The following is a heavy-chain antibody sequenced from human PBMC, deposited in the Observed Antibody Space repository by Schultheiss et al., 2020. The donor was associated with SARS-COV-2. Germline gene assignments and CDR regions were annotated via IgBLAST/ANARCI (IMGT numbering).Heavy chain of an antibody. D-gene: IGHD3-16*02. CDR2: ISSSGSTI. V-gene: IGHV3-48*03. CDR1: GFTFSSYE. CDR3: ARVGGFIKTFDY. Sequence: GGSLRLSCAASGFTFSSYEMNWVRQAPGKGLEWVSYISSSGSTIYYADSVKGRFTISRDNAKNSLYLQMNSLRAEDTAVYYCARVGGFIKTFDYWGQGTLVTVSS. J-gene: IGHJ4*02.